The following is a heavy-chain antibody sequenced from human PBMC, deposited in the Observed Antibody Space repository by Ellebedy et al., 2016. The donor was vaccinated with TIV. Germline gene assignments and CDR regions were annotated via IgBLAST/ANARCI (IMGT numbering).Heavy chain of an antibody. D-gene: IGHD4-17*01. CDR1: GGSISSSSDY. CDR2: INHSGST. J-gene: IGHJ6*02. Sequence: SETLSLTCTVSGGSISSSSDYWGWIRQPPGKGLEWIGEINHSGSTNYNPSLKSRVTILVDTSKNQFSLKLSSVTAADTAVYYCARGRMNDYGDHYYYGMDVWGQGTTVIVS. V-gene: IGHV4-39*07. CDR3: ARGRMNDYGDHYYYGMDV.